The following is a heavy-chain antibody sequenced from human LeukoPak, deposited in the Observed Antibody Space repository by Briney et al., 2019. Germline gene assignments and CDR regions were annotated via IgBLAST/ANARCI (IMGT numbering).Heavy chain of an antibody. CDR2: IIPIFGTA. J-gene: IGHJ6*04. CDR3: EGPYGSGSYYNDYDPYYYYYYGMDV. V-gene: IGHV1-69*13. D-gene: IGHD3-10*01. Sequence: SVKVSCKASGGTFSSYAISWVRQAPGQGLEWMGGIIPIFGTANYAQKFQGRVTITADESTSTAYMELSSLRSEDTAVYYCEGPYGSGSYYNDYDPYYYYYYGMDVWGKGTTVTVSS. CDR1: GGTFSSYA.